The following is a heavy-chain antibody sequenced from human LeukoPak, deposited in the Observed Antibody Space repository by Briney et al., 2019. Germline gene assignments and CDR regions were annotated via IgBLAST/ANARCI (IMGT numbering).Heavy chain of an antibody. CDR2: IYHSGST. V-gene: IGHV4-38-2*01. Sequence: SETLSLTCAVSGYSISSGYYWGWIRQPPGKGLEWIGSIYHSGSTYYNPSLNSRVTISVDTSKNQFSLKLNSVTAADTSLYYCARHVVPAAQSSYMDVWGKGTTVTVSS. J-gene: IGHJ6*03. CDR3: ARHVVPAAQSSYMDV. CDR1: GYSISSGYY. D-gene: IGHD2-2*01.